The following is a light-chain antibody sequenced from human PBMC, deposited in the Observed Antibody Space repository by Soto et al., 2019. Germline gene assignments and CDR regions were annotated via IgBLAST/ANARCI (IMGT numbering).Light chain of an antibody. CDR1: SSDVGGYNY. J-gene: IGLJ3*02. CDR3: SSYTSRSTWV. V-gene: IGLV2-14*01. CDR2: EVS. Sequence: QSALTQPASVSGSPGQSITISCTGTSSDVGGYNYVSWYQQHPGKAPKLMIYEVSNRPSGVSNRFSGSKSGNTASLTISGLPAEDEADYYCSSYTSRSTWVFGGGTKLTVL.